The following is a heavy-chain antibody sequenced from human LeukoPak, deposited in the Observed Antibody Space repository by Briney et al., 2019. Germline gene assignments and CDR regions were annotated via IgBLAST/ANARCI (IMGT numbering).Heavy chain of an antibody. Sequence: GGSLRLSCAASGFTFTNYAIHWVRQAPGKGLEWVAVISYDANNKYYADSVKGRFTISRDNSKNTLYLQINNPRVEDTAVYYCAKRYYDFPLDYWGQGTLVTVSS. CDR1: GFTFTNYA. D-gene: IGHD3-3*01. V-gene: IGHV3-30-3*02. CDR2: ISYDANNK. CDR3: AKRYYDFPLDY. J-gene: IGHJ4*02.